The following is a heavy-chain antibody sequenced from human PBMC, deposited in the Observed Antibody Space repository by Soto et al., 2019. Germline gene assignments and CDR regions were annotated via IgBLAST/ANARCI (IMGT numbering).Heavy chain of an antibody. Sequence: GGSLRLSCAASGFTFSIYALHWVRQAPGKGLEWVAVISFHGSNTLYADSVKGRFTISRDNSKNTLYVQMNSLRGEDTAVYYCARGRYCSGTSCYTDYYFGMDVWGQGTTVTVSS. D-gene: IGHD2-2*02. CDR1: GFTFSIYA. CDR2: ISFHGSNT. J-gene: IGHJ6*02. V-gene: IGHV3-30-3*01. CDR3: ARGRYCSGTSCYTDYYFGMDV.